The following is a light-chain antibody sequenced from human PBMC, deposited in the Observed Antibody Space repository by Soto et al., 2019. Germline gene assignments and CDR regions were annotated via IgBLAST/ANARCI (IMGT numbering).Light chain of an antibody. Sequence: QSALTQPASVSGSPGQSITISCSGSSSDIGAYNHVACFQQFPGKTPKLVIYSVSDRPSGVSYRFSGSKSGNTASLTISGLQADDEADYYCISYTVSRFYVFGTGTKLTVL. CDR1: SSDIGAYNH. CDR2: SVS. J-gene: IGLJ1*01. CDR3: ISYTVSRFYV. V-gene: IGLV2-14*01.